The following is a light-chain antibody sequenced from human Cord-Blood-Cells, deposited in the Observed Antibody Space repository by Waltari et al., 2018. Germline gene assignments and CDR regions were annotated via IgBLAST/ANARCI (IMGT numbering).Light chain of an antibody. J-gene: IGKJ2*01. CDR1: QSDLYSPNNRNY. CDR2: CAS. Sequence: DIVMTESPDSLAVSLGERDTIHCKYSQSDLYSPNNRNYLAWYQQKPGQPPKLLIYCASTRESGVPDRFSGSGSGTDFTLTISSLQAEDVAVYYCQQYYSTPQTFGQGTKLEIK. CDR3: QQYYSTPQT. V-gene: IGKV4-1*01.